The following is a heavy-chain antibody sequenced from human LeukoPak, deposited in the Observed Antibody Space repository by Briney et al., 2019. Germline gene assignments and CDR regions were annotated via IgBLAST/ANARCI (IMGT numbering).Heavy chain of an antibody. V-gene: IGHV3-30*18. Sequence: PGGSLRLSCAASGFTFSSYGMHWVRQAPGKGLEWVAVISYDGSNKYYADSVKGRFTISRDNSKNTLYLQMNSLRAEDTAVYYCAKGVVVHWGQGTLVTVSS. J-gene: IGHJ4*02. CDR2: ISYDGSNK. CDR3: AKGVVVH. CDR1: GFTFSSYG.